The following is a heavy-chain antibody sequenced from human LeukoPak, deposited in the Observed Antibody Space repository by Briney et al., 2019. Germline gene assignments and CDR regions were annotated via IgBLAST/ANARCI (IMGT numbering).Heavy chain of an antibody. CDR3: AKGSEYLWGSLESNYYYMDV. J-gene: IGHJ6*03. D-gene: IGHD3-16*01. Sequence: GGSLRLSCAASGFTFSSYGMHWVRQAPGKGLEWVAFIRYDGSNKYYADSVKGRFTISRDNSKNTLYLQMNNLRAEDTAVYYCAKGSEYLWGSLESNYYYMDVWGKGTTVTVSS. V-gene: IGHV3-30*02. CDR2: IRYDGSNK. CDR1: GFTFSSYG.